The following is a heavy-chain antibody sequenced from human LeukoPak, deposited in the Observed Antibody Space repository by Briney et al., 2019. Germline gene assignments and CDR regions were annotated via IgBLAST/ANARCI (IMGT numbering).Heavy chain of an antibody. CDR2: IYTSGST. CDR1: SGSISSYY. Sequence: PSETLSLTCTVSSGSISSYYWSWIRQPAGKGLEWIGRIYTSGSTNYNPSLKSRVTVSVDTSKNQFSLKLSSVTAADTAVYYCARELTGYCSSTSCHSRDYWGQGTLVTVSS. CDR3: ARELTGYCSSTSCHSRDY. V-gene: IGHV4-4*07. D-gene: IGHD2-2*03. J-gene: IGHJ4*02.